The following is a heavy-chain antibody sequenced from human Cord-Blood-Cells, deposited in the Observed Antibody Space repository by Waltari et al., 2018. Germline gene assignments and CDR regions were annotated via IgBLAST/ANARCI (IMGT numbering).Heavy chain of an antibody. CDR2: TYYRSKWYN. CDR1: GDTVPSHSAA. D-gene: IGHD1-1*01. CDR3: AREVATGTNWFDP. J-gene: IGHJ5*02. V-gene: IGHV6-1*01. Sequence: QVQLQQSGPGLVKPSQTLSLTCAISGDTVPSHSAAWNWTRQSPSRGLEWLGRTYYRSKWYNDYAVSVKSRITINPDTSKNQFSLQLNSVTPEDTAVYYCAREVATGTNWFDPWGQGTLVTVSS.